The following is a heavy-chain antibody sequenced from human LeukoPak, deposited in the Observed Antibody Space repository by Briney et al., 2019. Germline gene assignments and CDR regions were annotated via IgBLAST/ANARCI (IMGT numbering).Heavy chain of an antibody. CDR1: GYRFTTYW. V-gene: IGHV5-51*01. J-gene: IGHJ5*02. CDR3: ARRWYTGPINDNWFDP. CDR2: IYPGDSDT. D-gene: IGHD1-26*01. Sequence: GESLKISCNGSGYRFTTYWIGWVRQMPGKGLEWMGIIYPGDSDTRYSPSFQGQVTISVDKSISTAYLQWSSLKASDTAMYYCARRWYTGPINDNWFDPWGQGTLVTVSS.